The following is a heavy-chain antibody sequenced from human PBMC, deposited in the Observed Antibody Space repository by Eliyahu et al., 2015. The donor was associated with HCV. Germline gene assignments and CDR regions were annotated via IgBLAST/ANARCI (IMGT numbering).Heavy chain of an antibody. Sequence: QVQLQGSGPGLVKPSETLSLTCTVSGASINSSFWSFIRQHPGKGLEWIGYCFPRGQTQXNPSLKSRVTISVDTSRNQFSLRLSSLTAADTAVYYCAKHIPLHQQLDVGDAFDVWGQGTLVTVSS. CDR2: CFPRGQT. J-gene: IGHJ3*01. D-gene: IGHD4-11*01. CDR1: GASINSSF. CDR3: AKHIPLHQQLDVGDAFDV. V-gene: IGHV4-4*08.